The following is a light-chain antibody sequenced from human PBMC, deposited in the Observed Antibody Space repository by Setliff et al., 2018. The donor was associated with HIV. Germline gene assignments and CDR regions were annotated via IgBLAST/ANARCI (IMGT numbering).Light chain of an antibody. CDR3: SSYAISNTLP. J-gene: IGLJ1*01. V-gene: IGLV2-14*01. Sequence: QSVLTQPASVSGSPGQSITISCTGTGSDVGGYNYVSWYQQHPGKAPKLIIYEVRNRPSGISNRFSGSKSGNTASLTISGLQAEDEADYHCSSYAISNTLPFGTGTKVTVL. CDR1: GSDVGGYNY. CDR2: EVR.